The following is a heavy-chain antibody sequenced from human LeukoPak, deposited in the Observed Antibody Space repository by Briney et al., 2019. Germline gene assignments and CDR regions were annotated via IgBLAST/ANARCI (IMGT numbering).Heavy chain of an antibody. CDR3: ARWYGSGSRNPGFDS. CDR2: VYHSGGT. V-gene: IGHV4-30-2*01. Sequence: PSETLSLTCTVSSGSISSGSYPWRWIRQPPGRGLEWIGYVYHSGGTYYNPSLKTPVTISIDRSKNQFSLKMNFVTAAATDVYYCARWYGSGSRNPGFDSWGQGALVTVSS. D-gene: IGHD3-10*01. CDR1: SGSISSGSYP. J-gene: IGHJ5*01.